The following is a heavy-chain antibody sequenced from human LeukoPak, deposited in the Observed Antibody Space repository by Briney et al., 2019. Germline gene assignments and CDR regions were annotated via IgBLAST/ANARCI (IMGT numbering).Heavy chain of an antibody. D-gene: IGHD2-2*01. J-gene: IGHJ5*02. CDR3: ARVMTRIVVVPAAAGWFDP. Sequence: SETLPLTCAVSGGSISSGGYYWSWIRQHPGKVLEWIGYIYYSGSTYYNPSLKSRVTISVDTSKNQFSLKLSSVTAADTAVYYRARVMTRIVVVPAAAGWFDPWGQGTLVTVSS. CDR1: GGSISSGGYY. CDR2: IYYSGST. V-gene: IGHV4-31*11.